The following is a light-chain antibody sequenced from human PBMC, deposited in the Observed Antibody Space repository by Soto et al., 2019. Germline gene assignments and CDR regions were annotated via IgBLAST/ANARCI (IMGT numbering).Light chain of an antibody. J-gene: IGKJ3*01. CDR1: QSISTY. V-gene: IGKV1-39*01. CDR3: QQSYRSPRT. Sequence: DIQMTQSPSSLSASVGDRVTITCRASQSISTYLNWYQQKPGKAPNLLIYAASSLQRGVPSRFSGSGSGTDFTLTISSLQPEDFATYYCQQSYRSPRTFGPGTKVEI. CDR2: AAS.